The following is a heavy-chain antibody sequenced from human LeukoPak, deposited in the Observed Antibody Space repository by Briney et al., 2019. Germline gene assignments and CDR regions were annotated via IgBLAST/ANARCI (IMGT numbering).Heavy chain of an antibody. CDR2: TYYSGST. J-gene: IGHJ4*02. D-gene: IGHD3-22*01. Sequence: SETLSLTCTVSGGSISSYYWSWIRQPPGKGLEWIGYTYYSGSTNYNPSLKSRVTISVDTSKNQFSLKLSSVTAADTAVYYCARGGYYYDSSGTIDYWGQGTLVTVSS. V-gene: IGHV4-59*01. CDR3: ARGGYYYDSSGTIDY. CDR1: GGSISSYY.